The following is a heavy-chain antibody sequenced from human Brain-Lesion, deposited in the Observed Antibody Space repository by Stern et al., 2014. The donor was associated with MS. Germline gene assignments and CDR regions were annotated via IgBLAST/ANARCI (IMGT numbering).Heavy chain of an antibody. CDR2: IVNSGST. V-gene: IGHV4-61*02. D-gene: IGHD2-2*01. CDR1: GGSISSGGYY. J-gene: IGHJ6*02. Sequence: VQLVESGPGLVKPSQTLSLSCTVSGGSISSGGYYWSWIRQPAGKGLEWIGRIVNSGSTSSTPSLKSRVTISIDPSKNQFSLRLNSMTAADTAVYYCARGRVVPGFQYYATDVWGQGTTVIVSS. CDR3: ARGRVVPGFQYYATDV.